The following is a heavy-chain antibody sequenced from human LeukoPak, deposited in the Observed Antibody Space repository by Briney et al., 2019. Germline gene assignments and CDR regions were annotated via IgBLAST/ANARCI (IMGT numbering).Heavy chain of an antibody. CDR2: ISHSGAT. CDR3: ARVERSGGSFDFDY. Sequence: SETLSLTCAVSGGSFSDYQWNWIRQSPGKGLEWLGEISHSGATTYNPSLKSRVTISVDTSKNQFSLKLQSVTAADTGVYYCARVERSGGSFDFDYWGQGTLVTVSS. D-gene: IGHD2-15*01. CDR1: GGSFSDYQ. V-gene: IGHV4-34*01. J-gene: IGHJ4*02.